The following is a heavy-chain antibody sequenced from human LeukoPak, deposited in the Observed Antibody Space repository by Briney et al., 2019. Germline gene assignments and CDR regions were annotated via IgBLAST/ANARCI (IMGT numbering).Heavy chain of an antibody. CDR1: GYTFTGYY. Sequence: GASVRVSCKASGYTFTGYYMHWVRQAPGQGLEWMGWINPNSGGTNYAQKFQGRVTMTRDTSISTAYMELSRLGSDDTAVYYCARGTAAGVSSPNYWGQGTLVTVSS. J-gene: IGHJ4*02. V-gene: IGHV1-2*02. D-gene: IGHD6-25*01. CDR3: ARGTAAGVSSPNY. CDR2: INPNSGGT.